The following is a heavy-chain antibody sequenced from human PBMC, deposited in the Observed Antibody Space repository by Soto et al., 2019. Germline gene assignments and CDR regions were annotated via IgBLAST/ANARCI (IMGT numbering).Heavy chain of an antibody. CDR3: AGDDGVYDWYGMDG. Sequence: VQLVQSGAEVKKPGSSVTVSCRASGATFRSYAFTWVRQAPGQGLEWMGGISPIFGSTIYARQFQGRVTITADDSASTAYMELNSLSSEGTAVYYCAGDDGVYDWYGMDGWGQGTTVTVSS. CDR2: ISPIFGST. D-gene: IGHD3-10*01. V-gene: IGHV1-69*01. CDR1: GATFRSYA. J-gene: IGHJ6*02.